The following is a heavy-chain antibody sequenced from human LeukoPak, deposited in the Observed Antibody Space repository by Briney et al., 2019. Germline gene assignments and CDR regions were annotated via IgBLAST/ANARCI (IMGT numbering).Heavy chain of an antibody. CDR3: ARSNYYYYYMDV. CDR2: IYHTGNT. V-gene: IGHV4-38-2*01. J-gene: IGHJ6*03. Sequence: SETLSLPCAVSDYSISSGYYWGWIRQPPGKGLEWIGNIYHTGNTYYNPSLKSRVTISLDTSKNQFSLMLSSVTAADTAVYYCARSNYYYYYMDVWGKGTTVTVSS. CDR1: DYSISSGYY.